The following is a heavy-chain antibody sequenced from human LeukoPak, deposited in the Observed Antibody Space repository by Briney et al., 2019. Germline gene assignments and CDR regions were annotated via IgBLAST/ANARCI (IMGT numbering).Heavy chain of an antibody. Sequence: SETLSLTCAVSGGSMRNYYWSWIRQPPGKGLEWIGYTYDSGSSSYNPSLRSRVSISLATSKNQFSLNLSSVTAADTAVYYCARGWASSWYYFDFWGHGTLVTASS. J-gene: IGHJ4*01. CDR3: ARGWASSWYYFDF. D-gene: IGHD2-2*01. V-gene: IGHV4-59*01. CDR1: GGSMRNYY. CDR2: TYDSGSS.